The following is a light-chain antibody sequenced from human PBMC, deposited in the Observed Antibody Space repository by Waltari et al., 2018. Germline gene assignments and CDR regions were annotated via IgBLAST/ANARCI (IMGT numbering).Light chain of an antibody. CDR2: EAS. CDR1: ESLLRVDGKTY. J-gene: IGKJ4*01. V-gene: IGKV2D-29*01. CDR3: MQTLRLPSFS. Sequence: SCKSSESLLRVDGKTYLYWYLHKPGQPPRLLIYEASKRFSGVPDRFSGSGSGTDFTLRISRVEAEDVGVYYCMQTLRLPSFSFGGGTKVEIK.